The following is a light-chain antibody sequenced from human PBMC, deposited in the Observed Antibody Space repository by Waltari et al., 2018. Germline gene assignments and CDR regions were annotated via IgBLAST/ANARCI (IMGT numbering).Light chain of an antibody. Sequence: DIVMTQSPDSLAVSLGERATINCKSSQSVLYSSNNKNYLAWYQQKPGQPPKLLIYWASARESGVPGRFSGSGSGTDFTLTISSLQAEDVAVYYCQQYYSTPHTFGPGTKVDIK. J-gene: IGKJ3*01. CDR3: QQYYSTPHT. CDR2: WAS. CDR1: QSVLYSSNNKNY. V-gene: IGKV4-1*01.